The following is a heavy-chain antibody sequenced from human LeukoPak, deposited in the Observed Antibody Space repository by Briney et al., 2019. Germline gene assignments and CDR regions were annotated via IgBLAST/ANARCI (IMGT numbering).Heavy chain of an antibody. Sequence: GGSLRLSCAASGFTFSSHNMNWVRQAPMKGLEWVSGIAASVVSTHYADSVKGRFAISRDNSKNTLHLQMSSLRAEDTAIYYCARGYSSGDTSMDYWGRGTLVTVSS. D-gene: IGHD5-18*01. V-gene: IGHV3-23*01. J-gene: IGHJ4*02. CDR1: GFTFSSHN. CDR3: ARGYSSGDTSMDY. CDR2: IAASVVST.